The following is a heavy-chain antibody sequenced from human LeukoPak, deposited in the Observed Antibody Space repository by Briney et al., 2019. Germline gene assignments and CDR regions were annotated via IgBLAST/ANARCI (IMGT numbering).Heavy chain of an antibody. CDR1: GFTFSSYS. D-gene: IGHD1-26*01. V-gene: IGHV3-21*04. Sequence: PGGSLRLSCAASGFTFSSYSMNWVRQAPGKGLEWVSSISSSSSYIYYADSVKGRFTISRDNAKNSLYLQMNSLRAEDTAFYYCAKAGRYSGNFDAFDIWGQGTMVTVSS. J-gene: IGHJ3*02. CDR2: ISSSSSYI. CDR3: AKAGRYSGNFDAFDI.